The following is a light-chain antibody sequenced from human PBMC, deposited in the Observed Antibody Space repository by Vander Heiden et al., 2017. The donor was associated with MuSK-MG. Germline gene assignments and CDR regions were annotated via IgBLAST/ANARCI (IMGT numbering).Light chain of an antibody. CDR3: QQYNSYWT. Sequence: DIQMTQSPSTLSSSVGDRATITCRASQSISSWLAWYQQKPGKAPKLLIYKASSLASGVPSRFSGSGSGTEFTLTISSLQPDEFATYYCQQYNSYWTFGQGTKVEIK. J-gene: IGKJ1*01. V-gene: IGKV1-5*03. CDR1: QSISSW. CDR2: KAS.